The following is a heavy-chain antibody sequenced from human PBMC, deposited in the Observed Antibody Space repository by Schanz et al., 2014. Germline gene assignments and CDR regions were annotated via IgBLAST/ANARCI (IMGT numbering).Heavy chain of an antibody. CDR2: ISGTGSTP. Sequence: EVQLVESGGDLVQPGGSLSLSCAASGFTFSNYAMSWVRQAPGKGLDWVSIISGTGSTPYYADSVKGRFTISRDNAKSSLYLQMNSLRVEDTAIYYCARLPFSGSLGPDCYFDFWGRGTLVTVSS. J-gene: IGHJ2*01. CDR1: GFTFSNYA. V-gene: IGHV3-23*04. CDR3: ARLPFSGSLGPDCYFDF. D-gene: IGHD3-3*02.